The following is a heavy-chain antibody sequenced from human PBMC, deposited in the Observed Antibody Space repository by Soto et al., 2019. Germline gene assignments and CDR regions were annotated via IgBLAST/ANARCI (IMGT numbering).Heavy chain of an antibody. D-gene: IGHD3-10*01. Sequence: SETLSLTCAVYGGSFSGYYWSWIRQPPGKGLEWIGEINHSGSTNYNPSLKSRVTISVDTSKNQFSLKLSSVTAADTAVYYCARARGVWYYYGMDVWGQGTTVTVSS. J-gene: IGHJ6*02. CDR2: INHSGST. CDR3: ARARGVWYYYGMDV. CDR1: GGSFSGYY. V-gene: IGHV4-34*01.